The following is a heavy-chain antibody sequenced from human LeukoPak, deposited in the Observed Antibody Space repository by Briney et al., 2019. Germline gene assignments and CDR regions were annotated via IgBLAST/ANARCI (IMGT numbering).Heavy chain of an antibody. CDR3: ARGSWQLAEEVY. V-gene: IGHV4-59*11. CDR1: GESISSHY. J-gene: IGHJ4*02. D-gene: IGHD6-6*01. Sequence: PSETLSLTCNVSGESISSHYWSWTRQSPGKGLEWIGYITNSGTTKFNPSLKSRVTISVDTSKNQFSLKLSSVTAADTAVYYCARGSWQLAEEVYWGQGTLVTVSS. CDR2: ITNSGTT.